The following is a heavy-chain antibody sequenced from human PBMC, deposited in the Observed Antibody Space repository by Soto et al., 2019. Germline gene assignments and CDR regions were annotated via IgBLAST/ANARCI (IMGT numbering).Heavy chain of an antibody. J-gene: IGHJ5*02. CDR1: GYSFTSYW. V-gene: IGHV5-51*01. D-gene: IGHD5-18*01. CDR2: IYPGDSDT. CDR3: ARAPLRQLWPQKARFDP. Sequence: PGESLKISCKGSGYSFTSYWIGWVRQMPGKGLEWMGIIYPGDSDTRYSPSFQGQVTISADKSISTAYLQWSSLKASDTAMYYCARAPLRQLWPQKARFDPWGQGTLVTVSS.